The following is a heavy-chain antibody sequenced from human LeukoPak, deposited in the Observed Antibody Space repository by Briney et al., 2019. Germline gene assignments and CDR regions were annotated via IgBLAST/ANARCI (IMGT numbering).Heavy chain of an antibody. CDR1: GFTFSSYW. D-gene: IGHD1-26*01. Sequence: GGSLRLSCAASGFTFSSYWMSWVRQAPGKGLEWVANIKQDGSQKYYVDSVKGRFTISRDNAKNSLYLQMNSLRAEDTAVYYCGRGPGSYDDYFDYWGQGTLVTVSS. CDR3: GRGPGSYDDYFDY. CDR2: IKQDGSQK. J-gene: IGHJ4*02. V-gene: IGHV3-7*01.